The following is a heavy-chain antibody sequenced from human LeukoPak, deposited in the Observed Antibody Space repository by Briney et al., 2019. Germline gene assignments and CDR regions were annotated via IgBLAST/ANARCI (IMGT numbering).Heavy chain of an antibody. D-gene: IGHD3-10*01. CDR2: ISGSGGST. Sequence: GGSLRLSCAAPGFTFSSYAMSWVRQAPGKGLEWVSAISGSGGSTYYADSVKGRFTISRDNSKNTLYLQMNSLRAEDTAVYYCATNYYGSGSYYSPIDYWGQGTLVTVSS. J-gene: IGHJ4*02. CDR3: ATNYYGSGSYYSPIDY. V-gene: IGHV3-23*01. CDR1: GFTFSSYA.